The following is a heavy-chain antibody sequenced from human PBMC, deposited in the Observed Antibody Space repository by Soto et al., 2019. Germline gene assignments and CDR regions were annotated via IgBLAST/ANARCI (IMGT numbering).Heavy chain of an antibody. Sequence: GGSLRLSCTASGFTFGDYAMSWFRQAPGKGLEWVGFTRSKAYGGTTEYAASVKGRSTISRDDSKSVAYLQMNSLKTEDTAVYYCTRGALGYDILTGYHKSNLYYFDYWGQGTLVTVSS. V-gene: IGHV3-49*03. D-gene: IGHD3-9*01. CDR1: GFTFGDYA. J-gene: IGHJ4*02. CDR2: TRSKAYGGTT. CDR3: TRGALGYDILTGYHKSNLYYFDY.